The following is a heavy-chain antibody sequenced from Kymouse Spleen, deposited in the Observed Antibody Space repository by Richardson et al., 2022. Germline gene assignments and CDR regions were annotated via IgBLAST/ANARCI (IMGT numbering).Heavy chain of an antibody. J-gene: IGHJ3*02. CDR2: IYYSGST. Sequence: QLQLQESGPGLVKPSETLSLTCTVSGGSISSSSYYWGWIRQPPGKGLEWIGSIYYSGSTYYNPSLKSRVTISVDTSKNQFSLKLSSVTAADTAVYYCARLSYSSSSGRAFDIWGQGTMVTVSS. V-gene: IGHV4-39*01. CDR1: GGSISSSSYY. CDR3: ARLSYSSSSGRAFDI. D-gene: IGHD6-6*01.